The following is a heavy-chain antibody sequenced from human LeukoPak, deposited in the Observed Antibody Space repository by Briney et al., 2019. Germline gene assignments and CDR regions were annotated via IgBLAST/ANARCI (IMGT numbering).Heavy chain of an antibody. D-gene: IGHD3-10*01. CDR2: ISAYNGNT. Sequence: ASVKVSCEASGYTFTSYGISWVRQAPGQGLEWMGWISAYNGNTNYAQKLQGRVTMTTDTSTSTAYMELRSLRSDDTAVYYCAAGAYYYGSGSYYSTNDYWGQGTLVTVSS. V-gene: IGHV1-18*04. J-gene: IGHJ4*02. CDR3: AAGAYYYGSGSYYSTNDY. CDR1: GYTFTSYG.